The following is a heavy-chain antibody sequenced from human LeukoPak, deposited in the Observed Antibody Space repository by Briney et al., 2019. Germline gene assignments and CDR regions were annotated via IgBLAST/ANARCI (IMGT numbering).Heavy chain of an antibody. CDR2: MSYRGST. J-gene: IGHJ3*02. Sequence: GSLRLSCAASGFTFSDAWMTWIRQTPGKGLEWIAYMSYRGSTDYNPSLQSRVTISIDTSKNQFSLNLKSATAADTAVYYCARDTVSGSGWYQIWGQGTMVTVSS. CDR1: GFTFSDAW. D-gene: IGHD6-19*01. V-gene: IGHV4-59*01. CDR3: ARDTVSGSGWYQI.